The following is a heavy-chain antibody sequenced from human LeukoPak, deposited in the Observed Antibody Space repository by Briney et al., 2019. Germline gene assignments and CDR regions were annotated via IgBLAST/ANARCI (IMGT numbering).Heavy chain of an antibody. V-gene: IGHV4-34*01. J-gene: IGHJ4*02. D-gene: IGHD3-16*02. CDR3: ARTANYDYVWGSYRLFDY. CDR1: GGSFSGYY. Sequence: PSETLSLTCAVYGGSFSGYYWSWIRQPPGKGLEWIGEINHSGSTNYNPSLKSRVTISVDTSKNQFSLKLSSVTAADTAVYYCARTANYDYVWGSYRLFDYWGQGTLVTVSS. CDR2: INHSGST.